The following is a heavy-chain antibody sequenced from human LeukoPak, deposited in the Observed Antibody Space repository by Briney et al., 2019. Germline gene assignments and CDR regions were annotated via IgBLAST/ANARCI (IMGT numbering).Heavy chain of an antibody. CDR1: GGTFSSYA. J-gene: IGHJ6*03. CDR3: ARGGEKQYDFWSGYYTYYYSYMDV. CDR2: IIPIFGTA. D-gene: IGHD3-3*01. V-gene: IGHV1-69*06. Sequence: SVKVSCKASGGTFSSYAISWVRQAPGQGLEWMGGIIPIFGTANYAQKFQGRVTITADKSTSTAYMELSSLRSEDTAVYYCARGGEKQYDFWSGYYTYYYSYMDVWGKGTTVTVSS.